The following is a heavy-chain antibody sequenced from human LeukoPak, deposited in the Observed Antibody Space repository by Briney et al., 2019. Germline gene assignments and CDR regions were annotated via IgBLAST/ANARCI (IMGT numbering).Heavy chain of an antibody. CDR1: GFTFSNYW. D-gene: IGHD3-22*01. Sequence: GGSLRLSCAASGFTFSNYWMSWVRQAPGKGLEWVANIKEDGSEKYYVDSVKGRFTISRDNAKNSLSLQVNSLSAEDTAVYYCARPGADSSGYYLNFDYWGQGTLVTVSS. CDR3: ARPGADSSGYYLNFDY. CDR2: IKEDGSEK. V-gene: IGHV3-7*01. J-gene: IGHJ4*02.